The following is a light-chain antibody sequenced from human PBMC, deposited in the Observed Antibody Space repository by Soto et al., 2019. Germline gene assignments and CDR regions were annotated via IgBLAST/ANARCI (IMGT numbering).Light chain of an antibody. CDR1: QSISSW. Sequence: DIHMTQSPSTLSASEGDRVTITCRASQSISSWLAWYQQKPGKAPKLLIYKTSSLETGVPSRFSGSGSGTEFTLTISSLQPDDFATYYCQHYKDYSWTFGQGTKVEVK. J-gene: IGKJ1*01. CDR3: QHYKDYSWT. V-gene: IGKV1-5*03. CDR2: KTS.